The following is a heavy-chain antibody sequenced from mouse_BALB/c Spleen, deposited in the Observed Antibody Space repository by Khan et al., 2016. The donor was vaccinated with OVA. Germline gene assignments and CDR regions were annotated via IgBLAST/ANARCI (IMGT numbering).Heavy chain of an antibody. CDR3: ARVYGGNFDY. V-gene: IGHV3-2*02. J-gene: IGHJ2*01. CDR1: GYSITSDYA. D-gene: IGHD1-1*01. CDR2: ISYSGNT. Sequence: EVELVESGPGLVKPSQSLSLTCTVTGYSITSDYAWNWIRQFPGNKLEWMGFISYSGNTNYNPSPKSRIPITRDTSKNQFFLQLNSVTTEDTARYYCARVYGGNFDYWGQGTTLTVSS.